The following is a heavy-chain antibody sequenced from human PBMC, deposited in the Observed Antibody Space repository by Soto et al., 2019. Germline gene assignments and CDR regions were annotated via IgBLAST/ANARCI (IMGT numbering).Heavy chain of an antibody. V-gene: IGHV3-23*01. D-gene: IGHD6-13*01. Sequence: GGSLRLSCAASGFTFSNYAMGWVRQAPGKGLEWVSAISGSGGSTYYADSVKGRFTISRDNSKNTLYLQMNSLRAEDTAVYYCASYSSSWYGSSYYFDYWGQGTLVTVSS. CDR1: GFTFSNYA. CDR2: ISGSGGST. J-gene: IGHJ4*02. CDR3: ASYSSSWYGSSYYFDY.